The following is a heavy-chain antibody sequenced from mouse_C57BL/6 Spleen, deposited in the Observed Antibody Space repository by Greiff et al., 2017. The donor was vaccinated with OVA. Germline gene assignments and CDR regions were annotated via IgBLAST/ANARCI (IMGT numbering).Heavy chain of an antibody. D-gene: IGHD4-1*01. CDR2: INPGSGGT. Sequence: VQLQQSGAELVRPGTSVKVSCKASGYAFTNYLIEWVQQRPGQGLEWIGVINPGSGGTNYNEKVEGKETMTADKSSSTAYMQLSSLTSEDAAVYFCARSRLPSWDEYFDVWGTGTTVTVSS. J-gene: IGHJ1*03. CDR1: GYAFTNYL. CDR3: ARSRLPSWDEYFDV. V-gene: IGHV1-54*01.